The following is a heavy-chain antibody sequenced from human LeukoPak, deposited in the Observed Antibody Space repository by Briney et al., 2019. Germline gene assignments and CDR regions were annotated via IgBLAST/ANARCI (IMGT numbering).Heavy chain of an antibody. J-gene: IGHJ4*02. Sequence: PGGSLRLSCVASGFTFSNYGMQWVRQAPGKGLEWVAVIANDASSKYYADSVKGRFSISRDNSRDTLYLEMNSLRADDTAIYYCASEPRSSVVVVLDFWGQGTLVTVPS. CDR1: GFTFSNYG. CDR3: ASEPRSSVVVVLDF. D-gene: IGHD2-15*01. V-gene: IGHV3-30*03. CDR2: IANDASSK.